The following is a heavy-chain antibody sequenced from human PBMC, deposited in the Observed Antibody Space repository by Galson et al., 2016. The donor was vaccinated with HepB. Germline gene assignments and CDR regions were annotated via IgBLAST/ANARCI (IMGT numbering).Heavy chain of an antibody. CDR1: GYIFTSNG. Sequence: SVKVSCKASGYIFTSNGVSWVRQAPGQGLEWMGWISTNSGNTNYAQSLQGRVTLTTDTSKGTAYMEMRSLRSDDKAVYYCARDVRYAFEMWGQGTMVTVSP. J-gene: IGHJ3*02. CDR2: ISTNSGNT. V-gene: IGHV1-18*04. CDR3: ARDVRYAFEM.